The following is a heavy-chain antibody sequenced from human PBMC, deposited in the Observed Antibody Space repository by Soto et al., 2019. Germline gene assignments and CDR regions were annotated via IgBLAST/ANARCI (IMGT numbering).Heavy chain of an antibody. CDR2: FIPILGIA. CDR1: GYTFTSYA. J-gene: IGHJ4*02. CDR3: AKDRDSVLKQLAFHPSLVAGRSYYFDY. Sequence: SVKVSCKASGYTFTSYAMHWVRQAPGQRLEWMGRFIPILGIANYAQKFQGRVTITADKSTSTAYMELSSLRAEDTAVYYCAKDRDSVLKQLAFHPSLVAGRSYYFDYWGQGTLVTVSS. D-gene: IGHD6-19*01. V-gene: IGHV1-69*04.